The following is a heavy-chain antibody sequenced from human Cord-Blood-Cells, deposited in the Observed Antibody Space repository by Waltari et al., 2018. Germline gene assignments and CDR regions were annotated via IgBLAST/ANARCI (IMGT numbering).Heavy chain of an antibody. V-gene: IGHV1-69*01. CDR2: IIPIVGKA. J-gene: IGHJ3*02. D-gene: IGHD2-2*02. CDR3: ARYGIKEVPAAITGGAFDI. CDR1: GGTFSSYA. Sequence: QVQLVQSGAEVKKPGSSVKVSCKASGGTFSSYAISWVRQAPGQGLEWMGWIIPIVGKANYGQKFQGRGTITADESTSTAYMELSSRRSEDTAVYYCARYGIKEVPAAITGGAFDIWGQGTMVTVSS.